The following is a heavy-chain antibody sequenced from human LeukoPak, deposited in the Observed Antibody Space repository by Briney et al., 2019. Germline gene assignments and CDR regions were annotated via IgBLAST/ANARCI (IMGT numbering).Heavy chain of an antibody. D-gene: IGHD2-2*01. Sequence: GESLKISCRGSGYSFTTYWIGWVRQMPGKGLEWMGIIYPGDSDTRYSPSFQGQVTMSADKSINTAYLQWSSLKASDTAMYYCARRQGCSSTSCPPDSWGQGTLVTVSS. J-gene: IGHJ4*02. V-gene: IGHV5-51*01. CDR1: GYSFTTYW. CDR2: IYPGDSDT. CDR3: ARRQGCSSTSCPPDS.